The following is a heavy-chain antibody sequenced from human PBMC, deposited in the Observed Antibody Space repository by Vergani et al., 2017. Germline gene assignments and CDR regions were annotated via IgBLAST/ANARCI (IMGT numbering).Heavy chain of an antibody. Sequence: EVMLVQSGAEVKKPGESLKISCKYSESSFISNEIAWVRQMSGKGLQWMGNINPIDSKIAYSPSFQGQAIMSLDKSITTAYLQWRSLKASDTAIYYCRRHVPGGGGGCLQFDHWGRETRVTVSS. CDR2: INPIDSKI. J-gene: IGHJ4*02. D-gene: IGHD2-15*01. V-gene: IGHV5-51*01. CDR1: ESSFISNE. CDR3: RRHVPGGGGGCLQFDH.